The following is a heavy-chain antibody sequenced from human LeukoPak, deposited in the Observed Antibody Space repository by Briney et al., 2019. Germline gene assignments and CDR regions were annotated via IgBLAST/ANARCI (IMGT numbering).Heavy chain of an antibody. J-gene: IGHJ2*01. Sequence: GESLKISCKGSGYSFTSSWISWVRQMPGKGLEWMGRIDPTDSYTNYNPSFQGHATISADKSISTAYLQWSSLKASDTAIYYCARDMDYYDSSGSNSWYFDLWGRGTLVTVSS. D-gene: IGHD3-22*01. CDR2: IDPTDSYT. V-gene: IGHV5-10-1*01. CDR3: ARDMDYYDSSGSNSWYFDL. CDR1: GYSFTSSW.